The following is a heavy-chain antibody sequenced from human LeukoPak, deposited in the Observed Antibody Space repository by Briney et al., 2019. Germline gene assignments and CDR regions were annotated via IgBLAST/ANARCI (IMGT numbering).Heavy chain of an antibody. D-gene: IGHD1-26*01. CDR1: GFTFSSYS. V-gene: IGHV3-21*04. CDR2: ISSSSSYI. CDR3: AKDLSGGSLYYFDY. J-gene: IGHJ4*02. Sequence: GGSLRLSCAASGFTFSSYSMNWVRQAPGKGLEWVSSISSSSSYIYYADSVKGRFTISRDNSKNTLYLQMNSLRAEDTAVYYCAKDLSGGSLYYFDYWGQGTLVTVSS.